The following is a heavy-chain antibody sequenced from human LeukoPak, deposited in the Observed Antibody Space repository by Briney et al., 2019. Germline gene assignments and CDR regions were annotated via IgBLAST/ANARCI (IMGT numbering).Heavy chain of an antibody. D-gene: IGHD3-10*01. J-gene: IGHJ4*02. Sequence: GGSLRLSCAASGFSFSSHGMFWVRQAPGKGLEWVTVISYDGRNKHYADSVKGRFTISRDDSKKTLYLQMNSLSAEDTAVYFCAKGIGGAGVYSGGMDYWGQGTLVTVSS. V-gene: IGHV3-30*18. CDR1: GFSFSSHG. CDR3: AKGIGGAGVYSGGMDY. CDR2: ISYDGRNK.